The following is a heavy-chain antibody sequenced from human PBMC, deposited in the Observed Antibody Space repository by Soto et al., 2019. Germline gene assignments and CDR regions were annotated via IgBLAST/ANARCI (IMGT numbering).Heavy chain of an antibody. CDR3: TTGRDGYNPYYYYGMDV. J-gene: IGHJ6*02. Sequence: GGSLRLSCAASGFTFSNAWMSWVRQAPGKGLEWVGRIKSKTDGGTTDYAAPVKGRFTISRDDSKNTLYLQMNSLKTEDTAVYYCTTGRDGYNPYYYYGMDVWGQGTTVTVSS. D-gene: IGHD5-12*01. CDR1: GFTFSNAW. CDR2: IKSKTDGGTT. V-gene: IGHV3-15*01.